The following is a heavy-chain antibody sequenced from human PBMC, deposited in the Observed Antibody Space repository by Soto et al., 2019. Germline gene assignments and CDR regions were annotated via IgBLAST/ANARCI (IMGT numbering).Heavy chain of an antibody. CDR1: AFSLSTGGVG. D-gene: IGHD2-21*02. CDR2: IYWDDDK. Sequence: QITLKESGPTLVKPTQTLTLTCTFSAFSLSTGGVGVGWIRQPPGKALEWLALIYWDDDKRSSPSLRSRLTITTDTSKNQVVLTMTNMDPVDTATYYCIQSRCGGDCLQSYASYYYYGMDVWGQGTTVTVSS. V-gene: IGHV2-5*02. J-gene: IGHJ6*02. CDR3: IQSRCGGDCLQSYASYYYYGMDV.